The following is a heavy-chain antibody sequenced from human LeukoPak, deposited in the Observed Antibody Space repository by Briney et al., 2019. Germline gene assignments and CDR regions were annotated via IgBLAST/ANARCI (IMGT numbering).Heavy chain of an antibody. V-gene: IGHV1-69*13. CDR1: GGTFSSYA. Sequence: SVKVSCKASGGTFSSYAISWVRQAPGQGLEWMGGIIPIFGTANHAQKFQGRVTITADESTSTAYMELSSLRSEDTAVYYCARLWAWASVCSGGSCYSDYWGQGTLVTVSS. D-gene: IGHD2-15*01. CDR2: IIPIFGTA. CDR3: ARLWAWASVCSGGSCYSDY. J-gene: IGHJ4*02.